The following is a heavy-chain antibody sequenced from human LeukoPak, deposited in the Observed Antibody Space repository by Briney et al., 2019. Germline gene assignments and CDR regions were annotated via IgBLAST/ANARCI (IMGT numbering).Heavy chain of an antibody. CDR1: GYTFTGYY. V-gene: IGHV1-2*06. Sequence: GASVKVSCKASGYTFTGYYMHWVRQAPGQGLEWMGRINPNSGGTNYAQKFQGRVTMTRDTSISTAYMELSRLRSDDTAVYYCASRGDTAMVHGLIDYWGQGTLDTVSS. CDR2: INPNSGGT. D-gene: IGHD5-18*01. CDR3: ASRGDTAMVHGLIDY. J-gene: IGHJ4*02.